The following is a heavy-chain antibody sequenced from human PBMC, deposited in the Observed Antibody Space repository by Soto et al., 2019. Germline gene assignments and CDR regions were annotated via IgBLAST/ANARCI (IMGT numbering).Heavy chain of an antibody. CDR1: GYTFTSYA. CDR3: ARGSSDWLPYFDY. CDR2: INAGNGNT. Sequence: ASVKVSCKASGYTFTSYAMHWVRQAPGQRLEWMGWINAGNGNTKYSQKFQGRVTITRDTSASTAYMELSSLRSEDTAVYYCARGSSDWLPYFDYWGQGSLVTVSS. D-gene: IGHD3-9*01. V-gene: IGHV1-3*01. J-gene: IGHJ4*02.